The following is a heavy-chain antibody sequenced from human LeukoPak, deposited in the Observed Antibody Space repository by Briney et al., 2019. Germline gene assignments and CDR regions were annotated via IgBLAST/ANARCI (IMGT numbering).Heavy chain of an antibody. J-gene: IGHJ5*02. CDR2: ISYDGSNK. Sequence: PGGSLRLSCAASGFTFSSYAMHWVRQAPGKGLEWVAVISYDGSNKYYADSVKGRFTISRDNSKNTLYLQMNSLRAEDTAVYYCARGPSETAAAGWFDPWGQGTLVTVSS. D-gene: IGHD6-13*01. CDR1: GFTFSSYA. V-gene: IGHV3-30-3*01. CDR3: ARGPSETAAAGWFDP.